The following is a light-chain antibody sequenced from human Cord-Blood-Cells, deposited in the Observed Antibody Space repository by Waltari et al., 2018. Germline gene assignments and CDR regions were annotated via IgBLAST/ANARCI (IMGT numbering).Light chain of an antibody. CDR3: QQYGSSPLT. CDR1: QSVRRSY. CDR2: GAS. V-gene: IGKV3-20*01. J-gene: IGKJ4*01. Sequence: ETVLTQTPGPLSLSPGERATLSCRASQSVRRSYFAWYQQKPGQAPRLLIYGASSRATGIPVRFSGSGSGTDFTLTISRLEPEDFAVYYCQQYGSSPLTFGGGTKVEIK.